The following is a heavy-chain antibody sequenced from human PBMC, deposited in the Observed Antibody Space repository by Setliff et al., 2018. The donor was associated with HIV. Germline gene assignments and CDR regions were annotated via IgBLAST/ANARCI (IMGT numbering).Heavy chain of an antibody. D-gene: IGHD3-10*02. CDR3: AKVLVFGIDVFDI. CDR1: RFTFNDYW. J-gene: IGHJ3*02. V-gene: IGHV3-7*03. CDR2: IDRDGSET. Sequence: GGSLRLSCVASRFTFNDYWMSWVRQAPGKGLEWVANIDRDGSETNYVDSVKGRFTIFRDNAKNTLYLQMSSLRDEDTAVYYCAKVLVFGIDVFDIWGQGTMVTVSS.